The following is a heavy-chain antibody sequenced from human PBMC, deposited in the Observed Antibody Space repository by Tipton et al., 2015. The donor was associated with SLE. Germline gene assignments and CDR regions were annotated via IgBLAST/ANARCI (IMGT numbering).Heavy chain of an antibody. CDR2: IYTSGST. Sequence: LRLSCTVSGGSISSYYWSWIRQPAGKGLEWIGRIYTSGSTNYNPSLKSRVTMSVNTSKNQFSLKLSSVTAADTAVYYCARGGGAAGFQHWGQGTLVTVSS. V-gene: IGHV4-4*07. CDR1: GGSISSYY. J-gene: IGHJ1*01. CDR3: ARGGGAAGFQH. D-gene: IGHD6-25*01.